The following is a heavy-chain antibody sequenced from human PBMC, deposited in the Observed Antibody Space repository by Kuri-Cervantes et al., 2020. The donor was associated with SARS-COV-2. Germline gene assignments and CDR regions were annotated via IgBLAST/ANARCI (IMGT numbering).Heavy chain of an antibody. J-gene: IGHJ6*03. Sequence: SETLSLTCTVSGGSISSSSYYWGWIRQPPGKGLEWIGEVNHRGSTNYNPSLKSRVTISVDTSSKQFSLHLGSVTAADTAVYYCARAYGFLRYIYYMDVWGRGTMVTVSS. D-gene: IGHD4-17*01. CDR3: ARAYGFLRYIYYMDV. CDR2: VNHRGST. CDR1: GGSISSSSYY. V-gene: IGHV4-39*07.